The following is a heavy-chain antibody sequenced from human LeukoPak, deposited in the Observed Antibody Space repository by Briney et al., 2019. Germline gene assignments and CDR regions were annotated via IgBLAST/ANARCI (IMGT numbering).Heavy chain of an antibody. Sequence: SVKVSCKASRGTFISYAISWVRQAPGQGLEWMGGIIPIFGTANYAQKFQGRVTITADKSTSTAYMELSSLRSEDTAVYYCAIRYSSSWYVYYYYMDVWGKGTTVTVSS. CDR1: RGTFISYA. D-gene: IGHD6-13*01. CDR2: IIPIFGTA. CDR3: AIRYSSSWYVYYYYMDV. J-gene: IGHJ6*03. V-gene: IGHV1-69*06.